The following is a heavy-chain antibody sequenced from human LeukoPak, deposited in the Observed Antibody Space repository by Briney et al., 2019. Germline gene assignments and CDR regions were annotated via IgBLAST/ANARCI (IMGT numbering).Heavy chain of an antibody. Sequence: GGSLRLSCAASGFTISSHYMHWVRRAPGKGLVWVSRINNDGNSRSYAESVKGRFTISGDYAKNTLHLQMNSLRAEDTALYYCARLSGSTVTDNYFDYWGQGALVTVSS. CDR3: ARLSGSTVTDNYFDY. V-gene: IGHV3-74*01. CDR2: INNDGNSR. CDR1: GFTISSHY. D-gene: IGHD4-17*01. J-gene: IGHJ4*02.